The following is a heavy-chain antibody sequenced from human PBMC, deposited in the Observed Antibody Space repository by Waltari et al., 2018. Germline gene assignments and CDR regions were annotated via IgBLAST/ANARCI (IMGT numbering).Heavy chain of an antibody. D-gene: IGHD7-27*01. Sequence: EVQLVESGGGLVQPGGSLRLSCAASGLTFSSYWMTWVRQAPGKGLEGVAIIKQDGSDKHYVDSVKGRFTISRDNAKNSLYLQMNSLRVEDTAIYYCARGNWAPFDYWGQGTLVTVSS. CDR2: IKQDGSDK. CDR1: GLTFSSYW. V-gene: IGHV3-7*01. J-gene: IGHJ4*02. CDR3: ARGNWAPFDY.